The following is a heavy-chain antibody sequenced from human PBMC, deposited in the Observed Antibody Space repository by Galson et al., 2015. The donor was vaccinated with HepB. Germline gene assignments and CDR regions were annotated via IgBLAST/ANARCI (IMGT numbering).Heavy chain of an antibody. CDR2: MTGNSDII. D-gene: IGHD2-8*01. J-gene: IGHJ4*02. CDR3: TTSNGALDY. CDR1: GFNFSPYS. V-gene: IGHV3-48*04. Sequence: SLRLSSAASGFNFSPYSMNWVRQAPGKGLEWLVYMTGNSDIINYADSVKGRFTISRDNAKNSVYLQMNSLRVEDTAVYYCTTSNGALDYWGRGTLVTVSS.